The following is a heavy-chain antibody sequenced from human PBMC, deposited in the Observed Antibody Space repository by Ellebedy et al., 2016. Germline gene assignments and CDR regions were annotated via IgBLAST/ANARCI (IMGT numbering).Heavy chain of an antibody. CDR3: ARVSVDVVIGLHYYSMDV. V-gene: IGHV1-18*04. Sequence: ASVKVSXXASGYTFSSFGITWVRQAPGHGLEWMGWISPYNGHTDFAQNLQDRVTMTTDTSTNTVHMDLRSLKIDDTAVYFCARVSVDVVIGLHYYSMDVWGNGTTVIVSS. J-gene: IGHJ6*03. CDR1: GYTFSSFG. D-gene: IGHD2/OR15-2a*01. CDR2: ISPYNGHT.